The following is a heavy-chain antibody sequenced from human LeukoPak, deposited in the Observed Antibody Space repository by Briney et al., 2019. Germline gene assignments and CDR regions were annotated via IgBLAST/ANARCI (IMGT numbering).Heavy chain of an antibody. CDR1: GYTFTGYY. CDR3: AMTTYYYDSSGYRIPFDY. V-gene: IGHV1-69*02. Sequence: SVKVSCKASGYTFTGYYMHWVRQAPGQGLEWMGRIIPILGIANYAQKFQGRVTITADKSTSTAYMELSSLRSEDTAVYYRAMTTYYYDSSGYRIPFDYWGQGTLVTVSS. D-gene: IGHD3-22*01. J-gene: IGHJ4*02. CDR2: IIPILGIA.